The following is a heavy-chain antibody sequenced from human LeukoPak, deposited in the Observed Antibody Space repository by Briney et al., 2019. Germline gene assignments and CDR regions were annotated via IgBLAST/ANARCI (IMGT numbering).Heavy chain of an antibody. CDR2: ISGSGGST. CDR3: AKDMVVIEYYFDY. V-gene: IGHV3-23*01. J-gene: IGHJ4*02. CDR1: GFTFSSYA. Sequence: GGSLRLSCAASGFTFSSYAMSWVRQAPGKGLEWISAISGSGGSTYYADSVKGRFTIPRDNSKNTLYLQMNSLRAEDTAVYYCAKDMVVIEYYFDYWGQGTLVTVSS. D-gene: IGHD2-21*01.